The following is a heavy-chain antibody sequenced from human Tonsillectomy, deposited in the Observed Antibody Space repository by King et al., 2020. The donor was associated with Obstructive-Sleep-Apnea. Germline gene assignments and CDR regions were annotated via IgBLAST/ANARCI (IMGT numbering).Heavy chain of an antibody. D-gene: IGHD2-2*01. CDR1: GDSISSNRW. CDR2: IYHSGSN. V-gene: IGHV4-4*02. CDR3: ATEPYADDGY. Sequence: VQLQESGPGLVKPSGTLSLTCAVSGDSISSNRWGSWARQPPGKGLGWIGEIYHSGSNNYNPSLKRRVTISVDKSKNQFTLKLRSVTAADTAGYYCATEPYADDGYGGQGTLVTVST. J-gene: IGHJ4*02.